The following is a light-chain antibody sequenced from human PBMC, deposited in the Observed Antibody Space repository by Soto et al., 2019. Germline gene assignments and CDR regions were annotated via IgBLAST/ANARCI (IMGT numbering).Light chain of an antibody. J-gene: IGLJ3*02. CDR3: CSYAGSSTGWV. V-gene: IGLV2-23*01. CDR2: EGS. CDR1: SSDVGSYNL. Sequence: QSVLTQPASVSGSPGQSITISCTGTSSDVGSYNLVSWYQQHPGKAPKLMIYEGSKRPSGVSNRFSGSKSGNTASLTISGLQAEDEADYYCCSYAGSSTGWVFGGGTKLTAL.